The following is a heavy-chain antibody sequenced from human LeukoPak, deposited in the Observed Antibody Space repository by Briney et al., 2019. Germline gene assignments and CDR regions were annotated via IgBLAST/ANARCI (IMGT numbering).Heavy chain of an antibody. J-gene: IGHJ4*02. Sequence: PGRSLRLSCAAPGFTFDDYAMHWVRQAPGKGLEWVSGISWNSGSIGYADSVKGRFTISRDNAKNSLYLQMNSLRAEDTALYYCASGYSFASGPDYWGQGTLVTVSS. CDR2: ISWNSGSI. CDR1: GFTFDDYA. CDR3: ASGYSFASGPDY. V-gene: IGHV3-9*01. D-gene: IGHD3-22*01.